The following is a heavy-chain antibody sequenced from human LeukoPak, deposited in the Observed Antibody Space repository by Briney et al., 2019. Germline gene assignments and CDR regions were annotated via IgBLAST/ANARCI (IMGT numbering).Heavy chain of an antibody. V-gene: IGHV1-2*02. J-gene: IGHJ4*02. Sequence: GASVKVSCKASGYTFTGYYMHWVRQAPGQGLEWMGWINPNSGGTHYAQKFQGRVTMTRDTSISAAYMELSRLRSDDTALYYCARDKNGDQFYFDYWAQGTLVTVSS. D-gene: IGHD4-17*01. CDR1: GYTFTGYY. CDR2: INPNSGGT. CDR3: ARDKNGDQFYFDY.